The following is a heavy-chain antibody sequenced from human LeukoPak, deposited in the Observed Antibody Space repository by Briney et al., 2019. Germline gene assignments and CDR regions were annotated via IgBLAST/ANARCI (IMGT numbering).Heavy chain of an antibody. J-gene: IGHJ4*02. CDR1: GGSISSYY. CDR3: ARLERSRMDGAQY. Sequence: SETLSLTCTVSGGSISSYYWSWIRQPPGKGLEWIGYIYYSGSTNYNPSLKSRVTISLDTSKNQFSLRLNSVTAADTAVYYCARLERSRMDGAQYWGQGTLVTVSS. CDR2: IYYSGST. V-gene: IGHV4-59*08. D-gene: IGHD4/OR15-4a*01.